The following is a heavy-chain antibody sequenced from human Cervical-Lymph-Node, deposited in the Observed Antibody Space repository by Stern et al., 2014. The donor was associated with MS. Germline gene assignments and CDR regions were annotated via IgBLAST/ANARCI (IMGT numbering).Heavy chain of an antibody. V-gene: IGHV4-31*03. CDR2: IYYSGST. D-gene: IGHD3-10*01. J-gene: IGHJ3*02. CDR3: ARGRQYYYASGSSPSDAFDI. Sequence: QVQLQESGPGLVKPSQTLSLTCTVSGGSISSGADYWNWIRQHPGKGLEWIGYIYYSGSTEYNPSLKRRVIISADTSKKQFSLKLRSVTAADTAVYYCARGRQYYYASGSSPSDAFDIWGQGTMVTVSS. CDR1: GGSISSGADY.